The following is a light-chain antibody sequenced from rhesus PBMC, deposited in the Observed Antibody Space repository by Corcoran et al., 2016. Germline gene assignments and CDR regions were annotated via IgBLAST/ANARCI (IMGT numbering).Light chain of an antibody. CDR3: QQESKWPVT. V-gene: IGKV3-35*01. CDR1: QSVSYS. Sequence: DIVVTQSPATLSLSPGERATLSCRASQSVSYSLAWYQQKLGQPPRLLIYDGSNRVTGTPDRFSGSGSWTDFTLTISSLDPEDVGVYYCQQESKWPVTFGGGTKVDI. J-gene: IGKJ4*01. CDR2: DGS.